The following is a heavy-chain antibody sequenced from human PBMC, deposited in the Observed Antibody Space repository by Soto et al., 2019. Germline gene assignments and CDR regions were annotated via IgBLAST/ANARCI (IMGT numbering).Heavy chain of an antibody. V-gene: IGHV3-30-3*01. CDR2: ISYDGSNK. J-gene: IGHJ6*02. CDR1: GFTFSSYA. CDR3: ARIFDDSSGYYPLDYYYYGMDV. D-gene: IGHD3-22*01. Sequence: QVQLVESGGGVVQPGRSLRLSCAASGFTFSSYAMHWVRQAPGKGLEWVAVISYDGSNKYYADSVKGRFTISRDNSKNTLYLQTNSLRAEDTAVYYCARIFDDSSGYYPLDYYYYGMDVWGQGTTVTVSS.